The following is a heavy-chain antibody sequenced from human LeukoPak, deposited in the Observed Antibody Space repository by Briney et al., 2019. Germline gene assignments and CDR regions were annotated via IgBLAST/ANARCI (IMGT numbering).Heavy chain of an antibody. D-gene: IGHD4-23*01. Sequence: ASVKVSCKASGYTLTTYYMHWVRQAPGQGLECLGVIKTDGGATNYAQKFQGRVTMTRDVSTSTVYMELNSLGSEDTAVYCCARARYGGNQIDYWGQGTLLSVSS. J-gene: IGHJ4*02. CDR2: IKTDGGAT. V-gene: IGHV1-46*01. CDR1: GYTLTTYY. CDR3: ARARYGGNQIDY.